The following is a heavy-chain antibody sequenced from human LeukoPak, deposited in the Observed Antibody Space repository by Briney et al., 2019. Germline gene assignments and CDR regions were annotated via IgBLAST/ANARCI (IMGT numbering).Heavy chain of an antibody. CDR1: AFTFSSYT. CDR2: ISSSSSYI. D-gene: IGHD3-3*01. J-gene: IGHJ4*02. V-gene: IGHV3-21*01. Sequence: GGSLRLSCAASAFTFSSYTMHWVRQAPGTGLEWVSSISSSSSYIYYADSVKGRFTISRDNAKNSVFLEMNSLRVDDTAIYYCAKDARIFGVINYFDSWGQGTLVTVSS. CDR3: AKDARIFGVINYFDS.